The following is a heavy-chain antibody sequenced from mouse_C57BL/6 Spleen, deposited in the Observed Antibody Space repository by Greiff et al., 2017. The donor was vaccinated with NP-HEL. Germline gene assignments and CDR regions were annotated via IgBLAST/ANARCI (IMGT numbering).Heavy chain of an antibody. D-gene: IGHD1-1*01. CDR2: TTHGDGDT. Sequence: QVQLQQSGPELVKPGASVKISCKASGYAFSSSWMNWVKQRPGKGLEWIGRTTHGDGDTNYNGKFKGKATLTADKSSSTAYMQLSSLTSEDSAVYFCARGVLLAYWGQGTLVTVSA. CDR3: ARGVLLAY. J-gene: IGHJ3*01. V-gene: IGHV1-82*01. CDR1: GYAFSSSW.